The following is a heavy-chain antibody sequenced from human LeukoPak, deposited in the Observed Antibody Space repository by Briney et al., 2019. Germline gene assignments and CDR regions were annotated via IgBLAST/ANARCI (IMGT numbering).Heavy chain of an antibody. J-gene: IGHJ4*02. CDR3: ARVVYGSGSPDF. CDR2: IYYSGST. V-gene: IGHV4-4*02. CDR1: GGSISSGNW. Sequence: SETLSLTCAVSGGSISSGNWWSWVRQPPGKGLEWIGYIYYSGSTNYNPSLKSRVTISVDTSKNQFSLKLSSVTAADTAVYYCARVVYGSGSPDFWGQGTLVTVSS. D-gene: IGHD3-10*01.